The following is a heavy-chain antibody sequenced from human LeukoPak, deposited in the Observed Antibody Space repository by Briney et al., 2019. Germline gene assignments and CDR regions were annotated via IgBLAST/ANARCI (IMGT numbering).Heavy chain of an antibody. CDR3: AKDATRGYSYGLYYFDY. CDR2: ISGSGVTT. D-gene: IGHD5-18*01. J-gene: IGHJ4*02. V-gene: IGHV3-23*01. Sequence: GGSLRLSCAASGFTFSSYAMTWVRQAPGKGLGWVSSISGSGVTTYYADSVKGRFTISRDNSKNTLYLQMNSLRAEDTAVYYCAKDATRGYSYGLYYFDYWGQGTLVTVSS. CDR1: GFTFSSYA.